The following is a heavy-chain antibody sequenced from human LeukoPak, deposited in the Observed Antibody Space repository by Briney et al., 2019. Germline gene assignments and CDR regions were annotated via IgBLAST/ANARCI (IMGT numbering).Heavy chain of an antibody. J-gene: IGHJ5*02. CDR3: ARANTAMSA. CDR1: GGSISSYY. Sequence: SETLSLTCTVSGGSISSYYWSWIRQPPGKELELIGNIYYSGRTNYNPSLKSRVTISVDTSKNQFSLNLSSVTAADTAVYYCARANTAMSAWGQGILVTVSS. CDR2: IYYSGRT. D-gene: IGHD5-18*01. V-gene: IGHV4-59*01.